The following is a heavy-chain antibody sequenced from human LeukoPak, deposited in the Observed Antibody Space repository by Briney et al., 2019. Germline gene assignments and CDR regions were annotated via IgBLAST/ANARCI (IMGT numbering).Heavy chain of an antibody. Sequence: ASVKVSCKASGYTFTSYGISWVRQAPGQGLEWMGWISAYNGNTNYAQKLQGRVTMTTDTSTSTAYMELRSLRSDDTAVYYCARELRRLDGWHRFDYWGQGTLVTVSS. D-gene: IGHD6-25*01. CDR3: ARELRRLDGWHRFDY. J-gene: IGHJ4*02. CDR2: ISAYNGNT. CDR1: GYTFTSYG. V-gene: IGHV1-18*01.